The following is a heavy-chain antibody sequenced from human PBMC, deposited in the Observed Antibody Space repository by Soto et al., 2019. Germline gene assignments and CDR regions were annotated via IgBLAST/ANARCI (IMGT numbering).Heavy chain of an antibody. CDR3: AKDVRGGSPRPDY. Sequence: EVQLLKSGGGLIQPGESLRLSCVASGFTISPFAMSWVRQPPGKGLEWVSGISASSDYTFYADSVRGRFTVSRDNSKNTVSLQMNNLRVEDTALYYCAKDVRGGSPRPDYWGLGTLVTVSS. J-gene: IGHJ4*02. CDR1: GFTISPFA. D-gene: IGHD3-10*01. V-gene: IGHV3-23*01. CDR2: ISASSDYT.